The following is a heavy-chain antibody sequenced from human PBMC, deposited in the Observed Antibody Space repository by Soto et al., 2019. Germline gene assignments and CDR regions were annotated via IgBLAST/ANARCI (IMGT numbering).Heavy chain of an antibody. D-gene: IGHD5-12*01. V-gene: IGHV3-23*01. CDR3: AREGVYSDYGDAFDI. CDR2: ISGSGGVT. J-gene: IGHJ3*02. Sequence: EVQLLESGGGLVQPGGSLRLSCAASGFTFSSNAMSWVRQAPGKGLEWVSHISGSGGVTYYADSVKGRFTISRDNSKNTLNLQMNRLRVEDTAVYYCAREGVYSDYGDAFDIWGQGTMVTVSS. CDR1: GFTFSSNA.